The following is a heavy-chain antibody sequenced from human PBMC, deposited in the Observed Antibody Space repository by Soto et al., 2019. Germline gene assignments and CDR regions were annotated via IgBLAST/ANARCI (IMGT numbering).Heavy chain of an antibody. Sequence: ASVKVSCKASGYTFASHEINWVRQAAGQGFEWMGWMNPNSGYTGYAQRFQGRVTMTRKTSINTAFMELSSLRSEDSAVYYCARRVVDSSDTSGFYTFEYWGQGTLVTVSS. CDR2: MNPNSGYT. J-gene: IGHJ4*02. CDR3: ARRVVDSSDTSGFYTFEY. V-gene: IGHV1-8*01. D-gene: IGHD3-22*01. CDR1: GYTFASHE.